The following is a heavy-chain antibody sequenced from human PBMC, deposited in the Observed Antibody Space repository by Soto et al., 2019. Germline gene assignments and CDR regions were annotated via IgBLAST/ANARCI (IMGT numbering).Heavy chain of an antibody. CDR2: ISSSSRTI. CDR3: ARDTQDDFWSGYYRDY. Sequence: EVQLVESGGGLVQPGGSLRLSCAASGFTFSSYSMNWVRQAPGKGLEGVSDISSSSRTIYYADSVKVQFTNSIDNAKNSLLLQMNSLRDEDTAVYYCARDTQDDFWSGYYRDYWGQGTLVTVSS. J-gene: IGHJ4*02. D-gene: IGHD3-3*01. CDR1: GFTFSSYS. V-gene: IGHV3-48*02.